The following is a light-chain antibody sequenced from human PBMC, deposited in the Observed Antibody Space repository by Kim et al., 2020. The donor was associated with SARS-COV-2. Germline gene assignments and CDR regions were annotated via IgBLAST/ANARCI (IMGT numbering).Light chain of an antibody. CDR2: DVN. CDR3: KSYTSSSTLV. Sequence: QSALTQPASVSGSPGQSITISCTGTNSDVGGYNYVSWYQQHPGKAPKLMIYDVNKRPSGVSNRFSGSKSGNTASLTISGLQAEDEADYYCKSYTSSSTLVFGGGTKLTVL. J-gene: IGLJ2*01. CDR1: NSDVGGYNY. V-gene: IGLV2-14*03.